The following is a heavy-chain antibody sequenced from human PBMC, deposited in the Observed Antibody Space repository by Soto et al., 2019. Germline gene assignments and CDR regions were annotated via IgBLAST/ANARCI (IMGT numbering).Heavy chain of an antibody. D-gene: IGHD1-26*01. Sequence: EEQLVQSGGGLVRPGGSLRLSCAPSGFAFRSYGMTWVRQAPGKGLEWVSSISSGGNYKDYADSVKGRFTISRDNAKSSLFLHMNSLRVEDTAVYYCAREGLFDARGWFAPWGQGTLVTVSS. CDR3: AREGLFDARGWFAP. J-gene: IGHJ5*02. CDR2: ISSGGNYK. V-gene: IGHV3-21*06. CDR1: GFAFRSYG.